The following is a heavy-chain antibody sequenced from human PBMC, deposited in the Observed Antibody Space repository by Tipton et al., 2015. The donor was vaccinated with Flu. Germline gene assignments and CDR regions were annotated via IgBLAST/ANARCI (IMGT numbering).Heavy chain of an antibody. J-gene: IGHJ4*02. CDR3: ARDSSWYEYYFDY. CDR1: GGSIGSPYC. D-gene: IGHD6-13*01. Sequence: LRLSCSVSGGSIGSPYCWGWVRQPPGKGLEWIANICPGSPYYNPSLKSRVTMSIDTSKIQFSLRLTSVTAADTAVYYCARDSSWYEYYFDYWGQGTLVTVSS. CDR2: ICPGSP. V-gene: IGHV4-38-2*02.